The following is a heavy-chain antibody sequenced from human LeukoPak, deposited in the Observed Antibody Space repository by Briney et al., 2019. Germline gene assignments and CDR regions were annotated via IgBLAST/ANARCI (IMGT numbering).Heavy chain of an antibody. Sequence: QSGGSLRLSCAASGIIFSSDAMTWVRQAPGKGLEWVSSINGGTTLYAASVEGRFTISRDSSKNTLYLQMNSLRAEDTAVYYCAKGVGYCSGGSCQQFDYWGQGTLVTVSS. CDR1: GIIFSSDA. D-gene: IGHD2-15*01. CDR3: AKGVGYCSGGSCQQFDY. J-gene: IGHJ4*02. V-gene: IGHV3-23*01. CDR2: INGGTT.